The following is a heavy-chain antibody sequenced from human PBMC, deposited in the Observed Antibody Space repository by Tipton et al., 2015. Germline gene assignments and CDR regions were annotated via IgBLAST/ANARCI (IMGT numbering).Heavy chain of an antibody. CDR1: GYSISSGYY. D-gene: IGHD6-13*01. J-gene: IGHJ5*02. CDR3: ARSLFPETAGLENWFDP. CDR2: IYHSGST. Sequence: TLSLTCAVSGYSISSGYYWGWIRQPPGKGLEWIGSIYHSGSTYYTPSLKSRVTISVDTSKNQFSLRLGSVTAADTAVYYCARSLFPETAGLENWFDPWGQGTLVTVSS. V-gene: IGHV4-38-2*01.